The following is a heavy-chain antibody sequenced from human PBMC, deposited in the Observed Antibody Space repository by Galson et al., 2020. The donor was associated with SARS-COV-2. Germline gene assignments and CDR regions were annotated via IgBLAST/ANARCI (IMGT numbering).Heavy chain of an antibody. J-gene: IGHJ2*01. V-gene: IGHV4-39*01. CDR1: GGSISSSSYY. Sequence: SETLSLTCTVSGGSISSSSYYWGWIRQPPGKGLEWIGSIYYSGSTYYNPSLKSRVTISVDTSKNQFSLKLSSVTAADTAVYYCARKVGYCSGGSCPYWYFDLWGRGTLVTVSS. CDR2: IYYSGST. D-gene: IGHD2-15*01. CDR3: ARKVGYCSGGSCPYWYFDL.